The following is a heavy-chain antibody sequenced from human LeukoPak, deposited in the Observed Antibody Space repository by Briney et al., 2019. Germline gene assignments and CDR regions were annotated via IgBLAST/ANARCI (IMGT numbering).Heavy chain of an antibody. CDR1: GGSISSGGYS. CDR3: ARHWGSGYFDY. Sequence: SETLSLTCAVSGGSISSGGYSWSWIRQPPGKGLEWIGYIYHSGSTYYNPSLKSRVTISVDRSKNQFSLKLSSVTAADTAVYYCARHWGSGYFDYWGQGTLVTVSS. J-gene: IGHJ4*02. CDR2: IYHSGST. D-gene: IGHD7-27*01. V-gene: IGHV4-30-2*01.